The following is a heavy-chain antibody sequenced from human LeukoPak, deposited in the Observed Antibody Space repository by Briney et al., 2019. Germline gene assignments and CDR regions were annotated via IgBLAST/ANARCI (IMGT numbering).Heavy chain of an antibody. Sequence: SETLSLTCAVYGGSFSGYYWSWIRQPPGKGLEWIGEINHSGSTNYNPSLKSRVTISVDTSKNQFSLKLSSVTAADTAVYYCARKKGLRLVDYWGQGTLATVSS. CDR1: GGSFSGYY. CDR2: INHSGST. CDR3: ARKKGLRLVDY. J-gene: IGHJ4*02. V-gene: IGHV4-34*01.